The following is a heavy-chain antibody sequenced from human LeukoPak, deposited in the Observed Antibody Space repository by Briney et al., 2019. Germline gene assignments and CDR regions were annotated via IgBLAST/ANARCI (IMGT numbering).Heavy chain of an antibody. CDR3: AKSVAGSINTYYYGMDV. Sequence: GGSLRLSCAASGFTFDDYAMHWVRQAPGKGLEWVSGISWNSGSIGYADSVKGRFTISRDNAKNSLYLQMNSLRAEDMALYYCAKSVAGSINTYYYGMDVWGQGTTVTVSS. V-gene: IGHV3-9*03. CDR1: GFTFDDYA. D-gene: IGHD6-19*01. J-gene: IGHJ6*02. CDR2: ISWNSGSI.